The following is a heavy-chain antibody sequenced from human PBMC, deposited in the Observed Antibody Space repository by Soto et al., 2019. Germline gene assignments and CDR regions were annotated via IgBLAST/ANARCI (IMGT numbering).Heavy chain of an antibody. V-gene: IGHV1-18*01. Sequence: QVHLVQSGAEVTKPGASVKVSCTASGYTFTNFGISWVRQAPGQGLKWMGWISAYNGNTKYAQKFQGRVTMTTDTSTSTSYMELRSLRSDDTAVYYCARGWTPMDYWGQGPLGTVSS. CDR2: ISAYNGNT. D-gene: IGHD2-15*01. CDR1: GYTFTNFG. CDR3: ARGWTPMDY. J-gene: IGHJ4*02.